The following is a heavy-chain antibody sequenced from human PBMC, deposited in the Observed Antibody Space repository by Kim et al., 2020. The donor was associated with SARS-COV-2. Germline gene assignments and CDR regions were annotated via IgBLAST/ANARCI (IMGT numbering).Heavy chain of an antibody. Sequence: GGSLRLSCAASGFTFSSYGMHWVRQAPGKGLEWVAVIWYDGSNKYYADSVKGRFTISRDNSKNTLYLQMNSLRAEDTAVYYCAKDRPLGVVPAAMGVLDYWGQGTLVTVSS. CDR3: AKDRPLGVVPAAMGVLDY. D-gene: IGHD2-2*01. CDR1: GFTFSSYG. CDR2: IWYDGSNK. J-gene: IGHJ4*02. V-gene: IGHV3-33*06.